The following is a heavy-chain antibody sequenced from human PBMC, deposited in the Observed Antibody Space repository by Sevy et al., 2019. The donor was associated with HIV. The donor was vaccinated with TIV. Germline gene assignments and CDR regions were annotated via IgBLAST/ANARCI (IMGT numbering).Heavy chain of an antibody. D-gene: IGHD2-2*01. J-gene: IGHJ6*02. CDR3: ASERLVVPAARVSYYYYGMDV. Sequence: ASVKVSCKASGYTFTSYYMHWVRQAPGQGLEWMGIINPSGGSTSYAQKFQGRVTMTRDTSTSTVYMELSSLRSEDTAVYYCASERLVVPAARVSYYYYGMDVWGQGTTVTVSS. CDR2: INPSGGST. V-gene: IGHV1-46*01. CDR1: GYTFTSYY.